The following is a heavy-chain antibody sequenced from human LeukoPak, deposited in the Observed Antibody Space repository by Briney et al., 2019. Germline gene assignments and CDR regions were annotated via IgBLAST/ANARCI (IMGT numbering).Heavy chain of an antibody. CDR2: ISGSGDNT. D-gene: IGHD2-21*02. CDR1: GLTFSSYA. J-gene: IGHJ4*02. Sequence: GRSLRLSCAASGLTFSSYAMTWVSQAPGKGLEWASVISGSGDNTFYADSVKGRFTISRDDSKNTLYLQMNSLRVEDTAVYYCAKDSTASCYSPLDYWGQGTLVTVSS. CDR3: AKDSTASCYSPLDY. V-gene: IGHV3-23*01.